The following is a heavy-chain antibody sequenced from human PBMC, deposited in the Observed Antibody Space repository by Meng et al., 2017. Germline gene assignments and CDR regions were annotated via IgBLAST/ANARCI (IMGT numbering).Heavy chain of an antibody. CDR1: GYTFTRYA. V-gene: IGHV7-4-1*02. J-gene: IGHJ4*02. CDR3: ARVHDRRWLQFSSLPVYFDY. D-gene: IGHD5-24*01. Sequence: QGERVHTGSEVKKPGVSVKVSCKASGYTFTRYAMNWVRQAPGQGLEWMGWINTNTGNPTYAQGLTGRFVFSLDTSVSTAYLQISSLKAEDTAVYYCARVHDRRWLQFSSLPVYFDYWGQGTLVTVSS. CDR2: INTNTGNP.